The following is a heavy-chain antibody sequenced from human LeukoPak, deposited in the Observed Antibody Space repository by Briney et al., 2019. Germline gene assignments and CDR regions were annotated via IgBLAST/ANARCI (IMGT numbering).Heavy chain of an antibody. Sequence: ASVKVSCKASGYTFTSYYMPWVRQAPGQGLEWMGIINPSGGSTSYAQKFQGRVTMTRDTSTSTVYMELSSLRSEDTAVYYCAGALTGTMIVVVTYGMDVWGQGTTVTVSS. CDR1: GYTFTSYY. CDR3: AGALTGTMIVVVTYGMDV. J-gene: IGHJ6*02. CDR2: INPSGGST. D-gene: IGHD3-22*01. V-gene: IGHV1-46*01.